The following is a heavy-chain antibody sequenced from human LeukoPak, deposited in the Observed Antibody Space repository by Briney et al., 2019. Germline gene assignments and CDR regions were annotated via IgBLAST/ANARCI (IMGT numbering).Heavy chain of an antibody. D-gene: IGHD2-15*01. CDR2: IYYSGST. Sequence: KPSETLSLTCTVSGGSISSYYWSWIRQPPGKGLEWIGYIYYSGSTNYNPSLKSRVTISVDTSKNQFSLKLSSVTAADTAVYYCAIDLAGAYAFDIWGQGTMVTVSS. CDR3: AIDLAGAYAFDI. CDR1: GGSISSYY. J-gene: IGHJ3*02. V-gene: IGHV4-59*01.